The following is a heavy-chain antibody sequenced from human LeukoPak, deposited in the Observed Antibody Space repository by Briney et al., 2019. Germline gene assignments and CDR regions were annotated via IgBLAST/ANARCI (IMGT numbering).Heavy chain of an antibody. D-gene: IGHD3-10*01. CDR2: INWNGGST. Sequence: SGGSLRLSCAASGFTFDDYGMGWVRQAPGKGLEWVSGINWNGGSTGYADSVKGRFTISRDNAKNSLYLQMNSLRAEDTALYYCARCDYYGSGSYFSPLGYWGQGTLVAVSS. CDR3: ARCDYYGSGSYFSPLGY. J-gene: IGHJ4*02. V-gene: IGHV3-20*04. CDR1: GFTFDDYG.